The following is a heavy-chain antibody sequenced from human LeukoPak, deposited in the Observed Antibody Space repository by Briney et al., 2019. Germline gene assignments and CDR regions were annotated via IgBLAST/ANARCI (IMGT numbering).Heavy chain of an antibody. V-gene: IGHV1-46*01. D-gene: IGHD5-24*01. CDR3: AREGEVEMATNHFDY. J-gene: IGHJ4*02. CDR1: GYTFTSYY. Sequence: ASVTVSCKASGYTFTSYYMHWVRQAPGQGLEWMGIINPSGGSTSYAQKFQGRVTMTRDTSTSTVYMELSSLRSEDTAVYYCAREGEVEMATNHFDYWGQGTLVTVSS. CDR2: INPSGGST.